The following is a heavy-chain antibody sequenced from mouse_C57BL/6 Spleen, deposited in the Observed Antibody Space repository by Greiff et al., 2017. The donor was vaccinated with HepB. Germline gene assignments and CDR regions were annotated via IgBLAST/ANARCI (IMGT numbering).Heavy chain of an antibody. D-gene: IGHD3-1*01. V-gene: IGHV1-69*01. CDR1: GYTFTSYW. Sequence: QVQLQQPGAELVMPGASVKLSCKASGYTFTSYWMHWVKQRPEHGLEWIGEIDPSDSYTNYNQKFKGKSTLTVDKSSSTAYMQLSSLTSEDSAVYYCARSGRSYWYFDVGGTGTTVTVSS. CDR3: ARSGRSYWYFDV. CDR2: IDPSDSYT. J-gene: IGHJ1*03.